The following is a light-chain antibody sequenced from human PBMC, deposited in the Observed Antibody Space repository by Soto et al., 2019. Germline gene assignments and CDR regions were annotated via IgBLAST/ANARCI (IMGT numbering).Light chain of an antibody. Sequence: QSVLTQPASVSGSPGHAIAISCTGTSGDVGGYDYVSWYQQHPDKAPKLMIYEVTKRPSWVSNRFSGSKSGNTASLTISRLQPEDEADYYCSSHTSGSTRVFGSGTKVTVL. CDR3: SSHTSGSTRV. J-gene: IGLJ1*01. CDR2: EVT. V-gene: IGLV2-14*01. CDR1: SGDVGGYDY.